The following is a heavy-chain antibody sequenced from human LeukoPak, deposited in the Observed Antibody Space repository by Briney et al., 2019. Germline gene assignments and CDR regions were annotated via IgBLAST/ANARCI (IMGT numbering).Heavy chain of an antibody. V-gene: IGHV3-13*01. CDR1: GFTFSSYD. D-gene: IGHD3-22*01. J-gene: IGHJ4*02. CDR2: IGTAGDT. CDR3: ARGRFGSVVVPFDY. Sequence: GGSLRLSCAASGFTFSSYDMHWVRPATGKGLEWVSAIGTAGDTYYPGSVKGRFTISRENAKNSLYLQMNSLRAGDTAVYYCARGRFGSVVVPFDYWGQGTLVTVSS.